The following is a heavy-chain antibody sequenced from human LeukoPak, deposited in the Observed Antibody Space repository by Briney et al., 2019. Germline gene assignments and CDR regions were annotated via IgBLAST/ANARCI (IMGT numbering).Heavy chain of an antibody. Sequence: ASVTVSCKASGGTFSSYAISWVRQAPGHGHEWMGGIIPIFGTANYAQKFQGRVTITADESTSTAYMELSSLRAEDTAVYYCARIYSSSWFLNWFDPWGQGTLVTVSS. CDR3: ARIYSSSWFLNWFDP. V-gene: IGHV1-69*13. J-gene: IGHJ5*02. CDR2: IIPIFGTA. D-gene: IGHD6-13*01. CDR1: GGTFSSYA.